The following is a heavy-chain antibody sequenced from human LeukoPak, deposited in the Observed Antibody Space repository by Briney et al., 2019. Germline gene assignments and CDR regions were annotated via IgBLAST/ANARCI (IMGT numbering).Heavy chain of an antibody. D-gene: IGHD4-17*01. CDR3: ARGPTTVTRAFDY. V-gene: IGHV4-4*07. CDR1: GGSISIYY. J-gene: IGHJ4*02. Sequence: SEALSLTCTVSGGSISIYYWSWIRQPAGKGLEWIGRIYTSGSTNYNPSLKSRVTMSVDTSKNQFSLKLSSVTAADTAVYYCARGPTTVTRAFDYWGQGTLVTVSS. CDR2: IYTSGST.